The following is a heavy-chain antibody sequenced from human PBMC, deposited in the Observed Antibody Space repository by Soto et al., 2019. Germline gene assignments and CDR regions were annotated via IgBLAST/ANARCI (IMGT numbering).Heavy chain of an antibody. J-gene: IGHJ4*02. CDR2: ISYDGSNK. Sequence: QVQLVESGGGVVQPGRSLRLSCAASGFTFSSYAMHWVRQAPGKGLEWVAVISYDGSNKYYADSVKGRFTISSDNSKNTLYLQMNSLRAEDTAVYYCARGSGIDDYWGQGTLVTVSS. CDR1: GFTFSSYA. CDR3: ARGSGIDDY. D-gene: IGHD3-10*01. V-gene: IGHV3-30-3*01.